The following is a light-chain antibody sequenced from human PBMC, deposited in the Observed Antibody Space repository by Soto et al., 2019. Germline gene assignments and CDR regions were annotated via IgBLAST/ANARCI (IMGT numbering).Light chain of an antibody. V-gene: IGKV3-11*01. CDR3: QQRSNWPPWT. CDR2: DAS. CDR1: QSVGGS. Sequence: ETVLTQSPGTLSLSPGERATLSCRASQSVGGSLAWYQQRPGQAPRLLVYDASNRATGIPARFSGSGSGTDFTLTISSLEPEDFAVYYCQQRSNWPPWTFGQGTKVDIK. J-gene: IGKJ1*01.